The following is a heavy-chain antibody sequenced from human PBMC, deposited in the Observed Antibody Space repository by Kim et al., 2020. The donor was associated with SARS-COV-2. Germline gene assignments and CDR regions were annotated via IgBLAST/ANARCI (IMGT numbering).Heavy chain of an antibody. CDR2: FYRSGTT. V-gene: IGHV4-38-2*02. CDR3: AREPTVTFFDS. J-gene: IGHJ4*02. D-gene: IGHD4-17*01. CDR1: GYSISSGYY. Sequence: SETLSLTCNVSGYSISSGYYWGWIRQSPGKGLEWIGNFYRSGTTYYNPSLKSRVTISVDMSKNYFSLKLSSVTAADTAVYYCAREPTVTFFDSWGQGTLV.